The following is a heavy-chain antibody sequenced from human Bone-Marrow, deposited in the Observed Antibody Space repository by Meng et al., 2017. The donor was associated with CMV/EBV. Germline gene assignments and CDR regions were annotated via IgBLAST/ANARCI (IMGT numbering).Heavy chain of an antibody. CDR1: GFTFSSYS. CDR3: ARHRGWGYNWKDYYFDY. V-gene: IGHV3-21*01. J-gene: IGHJ4*01. CDR2: ISSSSSYI. Sequence: GGSLRLSCAASGFTFSSYSMNWVRQAPGKGLEWVSSISSSSSYIYYADSVKGRFTISRDNAKNSLYLQMNSLRAEDTAVYYCARHRGWGYNWKDYYFDYWGQGILVTVSS. D-gene: IGHD1-20*01.